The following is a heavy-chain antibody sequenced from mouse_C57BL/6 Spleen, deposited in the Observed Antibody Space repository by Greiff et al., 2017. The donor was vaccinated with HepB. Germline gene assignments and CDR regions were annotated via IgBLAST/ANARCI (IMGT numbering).Heavy chain of an antibody. D-gene: IGHD2-3*01. CDR1: GYTFTSYW. J-gene: IGHJ4*01. Sequence: QVQLQQPGAELVKPGASVKLSCTASGYTFTSYWMHWVKQRPGQGLEWIGMIHPNSGSTNYNEKFKSKATLTVDKSSSTAYRQLSSLTSEDSAVYYCARGDGYYRNYAMDYWGQGTSVTVSS. CDR2: IHPNSGST. CDR3: ARGDGYYRNYAMDY. V-gene: IGHV1-64*01.